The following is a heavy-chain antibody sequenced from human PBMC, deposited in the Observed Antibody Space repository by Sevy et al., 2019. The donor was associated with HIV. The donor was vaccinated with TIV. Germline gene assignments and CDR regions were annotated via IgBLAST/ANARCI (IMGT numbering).Heavy chain of an antibody. CDR2: ISGSSTYM. Sequence: GGSLRLSCAASGFIFRNYSMNWVRQAPGKGLEWVASISGSSTYMNHAGSVKGRFTISRDNAKNSLYLQMNSLRGEDTAIYYCARDVRGSMIQGVIGWFDPWGRGTMVTVSS. D-gene: IGHD3-10*01. CDR1: GFIFRNYS. CDR3: ARDVRGSMIQGVIGWFDP. J-gene: IGHJ5*02. V-gene: IGHV3-21*01.